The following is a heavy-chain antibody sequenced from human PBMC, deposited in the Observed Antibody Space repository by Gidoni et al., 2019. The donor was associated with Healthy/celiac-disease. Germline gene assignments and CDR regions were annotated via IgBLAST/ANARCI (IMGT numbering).Heavy chain of an antibody. CDR3: AKGDTADY. Sequence: EVQLVESGGGLVQPGRSLRLSCAASGFTFDDYAMHWVRQAPGKGLEWVSGISWNSSSIGYADSVKGRFTISRDNAKNSLYLQMNSLRAEDTALYYCAKGDTADYWGQGTLVTVSS. CDR2: ISWNSSSI. V-gene: IGHV3-9*01. J-gene: IGHJ4*02. CDR1: GFTFDDYA. D-gene: IGHD5-18*01.